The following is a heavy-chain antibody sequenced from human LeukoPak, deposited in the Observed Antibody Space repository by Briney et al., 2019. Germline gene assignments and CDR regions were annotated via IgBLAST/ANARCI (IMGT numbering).Heavy chain of an antibody. CDR3: TSEGRRLAVPGTFDY. J-gene: IGHJ4*02. CDR2: ISYDGSNK. D-gene: IGHD6-19*01. CDR1: GFTFSSYA. V-gene: IGHV3-30-3*01. Sequence: GGSLRLSCAASGFTFSSYAMHWVRQAPGKGLEWVAVISYDGSNKYYADSVKGRFTISRDNSKNTLYLQMNSLRAEDTAVYYCTSEGRRLAVPGTFDYWGQASLVTVSS.